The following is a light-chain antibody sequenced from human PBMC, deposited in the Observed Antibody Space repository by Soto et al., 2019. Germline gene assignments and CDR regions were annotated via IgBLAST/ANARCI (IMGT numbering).Light chain of an antibody. J-gene: IGKJ2*01. CDR2: GSS. CDR1: QSVGSN. V-gene: IGKV3-15*01. Sequence: EIVMTQSPATLSVSPGERATLSCRASQSVGSNLGWYQQKPGQAPRLLIYGSSTTATGIPARFSGSGSGTEFTPTISSLQPEDFAVYYCQEYNNWPPYTFGQGTKLEI. CDR3: QEYNNWPPYT.